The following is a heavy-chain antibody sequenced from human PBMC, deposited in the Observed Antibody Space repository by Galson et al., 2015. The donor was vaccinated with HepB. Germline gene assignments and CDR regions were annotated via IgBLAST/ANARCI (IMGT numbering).Heavy chain of an antibody. D-gene: IGHD2-2*01. CDR2: IYSGGST. V-gene: IGHV3-53*01. Sequence: SLRLSCAASGFTVSSNYMSWVRQAPGKGLEWVSVIYSGGSTYYADSVKGRFTISRDNSKNTLYLQMNSLRAEDTAVYYCARECMGCSSTSRDAFDIWGQGTMVTVSS. CDR1: GFTVSSNY. J-gene: IGHJ3*02. CDR3: ARECMGCSSTSRDAFDI.